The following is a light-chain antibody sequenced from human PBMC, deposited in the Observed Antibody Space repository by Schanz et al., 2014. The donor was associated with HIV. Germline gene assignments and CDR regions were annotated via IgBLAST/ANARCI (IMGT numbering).Light chain of an antibody. J-gene: IGLJ3*02. CDR2: EVS. Sequence: QSVLTQPPSASGSPGQSVNISCTGTSSDVGGYYYVSWYQQHPCKAPKLMIYEVSKRPSGIPARFSGSRSGTSANLGIARLQTGDEADDYCATWDRSVSGGVFGGGTKLTVL. CDR3: ATWDRSVSGGV. V-gene: IGLV2-8*01. CDR1: SSDVGGYYY.